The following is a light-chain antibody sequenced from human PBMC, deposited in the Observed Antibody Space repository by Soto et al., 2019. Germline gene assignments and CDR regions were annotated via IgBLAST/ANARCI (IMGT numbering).Light chain of an antibody. J-gene: IGKJ1*01. CDR3: QQSYSTPWG. V-gene: IGKV1-39*01. CDR1: QSISSY. Sequence: DIQMTQSPSSLSASVGDRVTITCRASQSISSYLNWYQQKPGKAPKLLIYAASSLQSGVPSRFSGSGSGTDFTLTISSLQPEDFASYSCQQSYSTPWGFGEGTKVEI. CDR2: AAS.